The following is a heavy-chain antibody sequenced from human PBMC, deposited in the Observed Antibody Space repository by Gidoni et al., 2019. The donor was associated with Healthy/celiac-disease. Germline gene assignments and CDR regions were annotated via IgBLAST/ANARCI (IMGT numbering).Heavy chain of an antibody. J-gene: IGHJ4*02. Sequence: EVQLVESGGGLVKPGGSLRLSCAASGFTFSSYSMTWVRQAPGKGLAWVSSISSSSSYIYYADSVKGRFTISRDNAKNSLYLQMNSLRAEDTAVYYCARALGGPYYYDSSGYYYLDYWGQGTLVTVSS. CDR3: ARALGGPYYYDSSGYYYLDY. CDR2: ISSSSSYI. V-gene: IGHV3-21*01. D-gene: IGHD3-22*01. CDR1: GFTFSSYS.